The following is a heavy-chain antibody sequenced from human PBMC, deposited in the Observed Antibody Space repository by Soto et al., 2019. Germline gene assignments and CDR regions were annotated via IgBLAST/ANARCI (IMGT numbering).Heavy chain of an antibody. D-gene: IGHD6-13*01. J-gene: IGHJ5*02. V-gene: IGHV1-2*02. CDR3: ARDFPRIAADWFDP. Sequence: ASVKVSCKASGYTFTGYYMHWVRQAPGQGLGWMGWINPNSGGTNYAQKFQGRVTMTRDTSISTAYMELSRLRSDDTAVYYCARDFPRIAADWFDPWGQGTLVTVSS. CDR2: INPNSGGT. CDR1: GYTFTGYY.